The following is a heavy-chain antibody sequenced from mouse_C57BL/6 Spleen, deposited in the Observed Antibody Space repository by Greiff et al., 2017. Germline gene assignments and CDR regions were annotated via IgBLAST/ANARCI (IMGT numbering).Heavy chain of an antibody. J-gene: IGHJ4*01. Sequence: QVQLQQPGAELVKPGASVKLSCKASGYTFTSYWMQWVKQRPGQGLEWIGEIDPSDSYTNYNQKFKGKATLTVDTSSSTAYMQLSSLTSEDSAVYYCARGNRFYYAMDYWGQGTSGTVSS. CDR2: IDPSDSYT. CDR1: GYTFTSYW. D-gene: IGHD2-1*01. V-gene: IGHV1-50*01. CDR3: ARGNRFYYAMDY.